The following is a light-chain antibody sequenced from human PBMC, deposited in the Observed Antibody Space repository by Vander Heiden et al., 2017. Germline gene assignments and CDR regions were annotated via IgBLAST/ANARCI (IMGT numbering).Light chain of an antibody. CDR3: QQSYSTPRYT. CDR1: QTISSY. Sequence: DIQMTQFPPSLSAYVGDRVTITCRAIQTISSYLNWYQQNPGKSPKLLFYAASSLQSGVPSRFSGSGSGTDFTLTISSLQPEDFATYYCQQSYSTPRYTFGQGTKLEIK. CDR2: AAS. V-gene: IGKV1-39*01. J-gene: IGKJ2*01.